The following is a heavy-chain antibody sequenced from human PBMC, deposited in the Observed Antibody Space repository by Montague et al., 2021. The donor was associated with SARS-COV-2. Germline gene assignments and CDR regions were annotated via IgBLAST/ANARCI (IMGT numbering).Heavy chain of an antibody. CDR3: AREGVGATTNDAFDT. Sequence: SETLSLTCTVSGGSISSSSYYWGWIRQPPGKGLEWIGEINHSGXTXYXXXXKXRVTISVDTSKNQFSLKLSSVTAADTAVYYCAREGVGATTNDAFDTWGQGTMVTVSS. D-gene: IGHD1-26*01. CDR2: INHSGXT. V-gene: IGHV4-39*07. CDR1: GGSISSSSYY. J-gene: IGHJ3*02.